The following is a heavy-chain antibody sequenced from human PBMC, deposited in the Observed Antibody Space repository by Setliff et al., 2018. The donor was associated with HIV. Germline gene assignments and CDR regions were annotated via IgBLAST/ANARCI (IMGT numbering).Heavy chain of an antibody. D-gene: IGHD3-10*01. V-gene: IGHV4-39*07. J-gene: IGHJ4*02. Sequence: SETLSLTCTVSGGSISSSSYYWGWIRQPPGKGLEWIGNIYYSGSTYYNPSLKSRVTISADTSKNQFSLNLSSVTAAETAVYYCARVGYHGSGRYSFDYWGQGTLVTVSS. CDR3: ARVGYHGSGRYSFDY. CDR2: IYYSGST. CDR1: GGSISSSSYY.